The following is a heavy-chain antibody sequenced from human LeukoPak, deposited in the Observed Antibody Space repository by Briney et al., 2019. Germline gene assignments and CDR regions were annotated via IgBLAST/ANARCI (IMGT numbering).Heavy chain of an antibody. CDR1: GFTFSTYW. D-gene: IGHD2-8*01. CDR2: IKQDGSEK. CDR3: AREYCTSGVCCFDP. Sequence: QPGGSLRLSCAASGFTFSTYWMTWVRQAPGKGLEWVANIKQDGSEKYYVDSVEGRFTISRDNAKNSLYLQMHGLRAEDTAVYYCAREYCTSGVCCFDPWSQGTLVTVSS. V-gene: IGHV3-7*01. J-gene: IGHJ5*02.